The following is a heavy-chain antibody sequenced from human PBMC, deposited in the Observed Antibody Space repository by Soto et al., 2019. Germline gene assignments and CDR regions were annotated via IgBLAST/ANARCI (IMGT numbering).Heavy chain of an antibody. D-gene: IGHD6-13*01. CDR3: ARSGIAAAQDYYDYYGMHV. J-gene: IGHJ6*02. Sequence: SNTLSVKCSISGGSISIYNKSWIRQPPGKGLERIGYIYYSGSTNYNPSLNIQVTISVDTSKNQFSLKLRSVTAAAAAVYYCARSGIAAAQDYYDYYGMHVWGQGTTVTVSS. CDR1: GGSISIYN. CDR2: IYYSGST. V-gene: IGHV4-59*07.